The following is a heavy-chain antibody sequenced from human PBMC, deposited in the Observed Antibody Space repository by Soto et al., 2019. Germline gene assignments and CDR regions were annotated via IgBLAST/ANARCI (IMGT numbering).Heavy chain of an antibody. D-gene: IGHD1-26*01. CDR1: GFTFSSNA. CDR2: MSGSGGAT. Sequence: EVQLLESGGGLAQPGGSLRLSCEASGFTFSSNAMSWVRQVPGKGLEWVSAMSGSGGATYYIDSVEGRFTISRDNAKNTLFLQMNGLRADDTAVYFCARSPSYSWSFVRYFDLWGRGTLVTVSS. J-gene: IGHJ2*01. CDR3: ARSPSYSWSFVRYFDL. V-gene: IGHV3-23*01.